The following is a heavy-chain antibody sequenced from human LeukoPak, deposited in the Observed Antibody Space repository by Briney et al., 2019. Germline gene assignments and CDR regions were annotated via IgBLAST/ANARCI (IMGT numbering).Heavy chain of an antibody. CDR2: IRSKAYGGTT. J-gene: IGHJ4*02. D-gene: IGHD3-22*01. Sequence: GGSLRLSCTASGFTFGDYAMSWFRQAPGKGLEWVGFIRSKAYGGTTEYAASVKGRFTISRDDSKSIAYLQMNSLKTEDTAVYYCTRGIYYYDSSGITEAPTGGYYFDYWGQGTLVTVSS. CDR1: GFTFGDYA. V-gene: IGHV3-49*03. CDR3: TRGIYYYDSSGITEAPTGGYYFDY.